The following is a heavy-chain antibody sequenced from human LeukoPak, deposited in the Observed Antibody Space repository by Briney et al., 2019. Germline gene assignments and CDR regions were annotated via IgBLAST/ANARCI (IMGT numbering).Heavy chain of an antibody. D-gene: IGHD3-22*01. CDR1: GFTFSSYA. J-gene: IGHJ4*02. Sequence: PGGSLRLSCAASGFTFSSYAMHWVRQAPGKGLEWVAVISYDGSNKYYADSVKGRFTISRDNSKNTLYLQMNSLRAEDTAVYYCAKPYYYDSSGYPPADYWGQGTLVTVSS. V-gene: IGHV3-30*04. CDR3: AKPYYYDSSGYPPADY. CDR2: ISYDGSNK.